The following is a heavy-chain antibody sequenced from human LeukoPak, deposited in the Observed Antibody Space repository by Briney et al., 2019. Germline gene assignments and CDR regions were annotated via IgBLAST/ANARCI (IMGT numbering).Heavy chain of an antibody. D-gene: IGHD2-15*01. CDR1: GGSFSGYY. V-gene: IGHV4-34*01. CDR3: ARVVLCNFDY. Sequence: SETLSLTCAVYGGSFSGYYWSWIRQPPGKELEWIGEINHSGSTNYNPSLKSRVTISVDTSKNQFSLKLSSVTAADTAVYYCARVVLCNFDYWGQGTLVTVSS. CDR2: INHSGST. J-gene: IGHJ4*02.